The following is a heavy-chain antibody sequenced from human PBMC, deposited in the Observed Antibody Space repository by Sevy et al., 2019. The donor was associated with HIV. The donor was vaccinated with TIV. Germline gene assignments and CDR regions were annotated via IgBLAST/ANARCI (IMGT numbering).Heavy chain of an antibody. CDR2: INSDGSST. D-gene: IGHD6-13*01. V-gene: IGHV3-74*01. CDR1: GFTFSSYW. J-gene: IGHJ4*02. Sequence: GGSLRLSCAASGFTFSSYWMHWVRQAPGKGLVWVSRINSDGSSTSYADSVKGRFTISRDNAKNTLYLQMNSLSAEDTAVYYCYTSIVAAGDYWGQGTLVTVSS. CDR3: YTSIVAAGDY.